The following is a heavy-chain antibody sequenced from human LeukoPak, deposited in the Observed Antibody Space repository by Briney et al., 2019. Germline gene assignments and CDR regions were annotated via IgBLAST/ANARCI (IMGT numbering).Heavy chain of an antibody. J-gene: IGHJ6*03. V-gene: IGHV5-51*01. CDR1: GYSFTSYW. CDR3: AGLADYYYYYMDV. CDR2: IYPGDSDT. Sequence: GESLKISCKGSGYSFTSYWIGWVRQMPGKGLEWMGIIYPGDSDTRYSPSFQGQVTISADKSISTAYLQWSSLKASDTAMYYCAGLADYYYYYMDVWGKGTTVTVSS.